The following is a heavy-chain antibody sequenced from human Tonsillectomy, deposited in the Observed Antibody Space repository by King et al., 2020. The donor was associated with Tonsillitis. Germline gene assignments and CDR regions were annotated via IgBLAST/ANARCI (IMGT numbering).Heavy chain of an antibody. CDR1: EFTVSNYL. D-gene: IGHD3-22*01. J-gene: IGHJ3*01. CDR2: IEQDAADI. CDR3: AREEGPSGSSAFDL. V-gene: IGHV3-7*03. Sequence: VQLVESGGGLVQPGGSIRLSCATSEFTVSNYLNTWVRQAPGKGLGWVANIEQDAADILHVDSVKGRFTIPRDNAKNSLYLQMNSLTVEDTAVYYCAREEGPSGSSAFDLWGQGTMVTVSS.